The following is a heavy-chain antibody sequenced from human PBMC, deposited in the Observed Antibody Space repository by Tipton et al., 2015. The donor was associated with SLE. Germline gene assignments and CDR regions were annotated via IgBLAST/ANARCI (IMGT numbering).Heavy chain of an antibody. J-gene: IGHJ4*02. Sequence: GLVKPSETLSLTCTVSGVSISRSYWSWIRQSPGKGLEWIGFIYDSGSTSYNPSLNSRVTISVDTSKNQLSLNLSSVTAADTALYYCARDTGVDIDYWGQGTLVTVSS. CDR2: IYDSGST. CDR3: ARDTGVDIDY. D-gene: IGHD7-27*01. V-gene: IGHV4-59*01. CDR1: GVSISRSY.